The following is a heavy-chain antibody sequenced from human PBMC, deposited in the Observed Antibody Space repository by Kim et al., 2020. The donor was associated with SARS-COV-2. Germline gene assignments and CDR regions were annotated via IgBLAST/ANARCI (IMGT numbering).Heavy chain of an antibody. Sequence: TPSLKNRVTISVDTSKTPSSLKLSSVTAADTGVYYCARDVSGSYLSWFDPWGQGTLVTVSS. CDR3: ARDVSGSYLSWFDP. J-gene: IGHJ5*02. D-gene: IGHD1-26*01. V-gene: IGHV4-59*01.